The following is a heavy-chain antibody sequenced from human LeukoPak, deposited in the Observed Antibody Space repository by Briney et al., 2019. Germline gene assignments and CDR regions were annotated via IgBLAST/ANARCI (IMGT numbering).Heavy chain of an antibody. CDR3: ARERSVGLGTSYYHYGVDV. CDR2: IYYTGSI. CDR1: GASISSSGSY. Sequence: SETLSLTCTVSGASISSSGSYWTWIRQHPGKGVEWIAYIYYTGSIYYNPSLKSRVTMSVDTSKNQFSLKLNSVTAADTAVYYCARERSVGLGTSYYHYGVDVWGQGTSVTVSS. D-gene: IGHD1-7*01. V-gene: IGHV4-31*03. J-gene: IGHJ6*02.